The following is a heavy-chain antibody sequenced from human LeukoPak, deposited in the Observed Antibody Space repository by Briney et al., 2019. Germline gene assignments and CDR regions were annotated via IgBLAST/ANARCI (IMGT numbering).Heavy chain of an antibody. CDR3: AKEHDGDCLDY. J-gene: IGHJ4*02. CDR1: GGTFNNSA. V-gene: IGHV1-69*05. CDR2: IMPLFGTA. D-gene: IGHD2-21*02. Sequence: SVKVSCKTSGGTFNNSAISWVRQAPGQGLEWLGGIMPLFGTAGYAQKFQGRVTITKDESTRTVYLELTSLTSDDTAVYYCAKEHDGDCLDYWGQGTLVTVSS.